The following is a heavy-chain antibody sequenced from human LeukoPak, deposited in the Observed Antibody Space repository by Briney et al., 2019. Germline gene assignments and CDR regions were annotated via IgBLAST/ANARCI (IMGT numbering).Heavy chain of an antibody. CDR2: ISGNGRNT. CDR1: GFTFRTYA. Sequence: GGSLRLSCAASGFTFRTYAMSWVRQAPGKGLEWVSSISGNGRNTYYADSVKGRFTISRDNSKNTLYLQMNSLRVGDTAVYYCARDSPRPPTYYYDSSDFWGQGTLVTVSS. CDR3: ARDSPRPPTYYYDSSDF. J-gene: IGHJ4*02. D-gene: IGHD3-22*01. V-gene: IGHV3-23*01.